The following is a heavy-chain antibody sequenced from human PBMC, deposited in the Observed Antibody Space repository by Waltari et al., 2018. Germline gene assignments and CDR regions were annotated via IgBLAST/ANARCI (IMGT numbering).Heavy chain of an antibody. CDR1: GGSISSGDYY. CDR3: ARGIGVLRFLEWLSPRYAFDI. V-gene: IGHV4-30-4*08. CDR2: IYYSGST. J-gene: IGHJ3*02. D-gene: IGHD3-3*01. Sequence: QVQLQESGPGLVKPSQTLSLTCTVSGGSISSGDYYWSWIRQPPGKGLEWIGYIYYSGSTYYNPSLKSRVTISVDTSKNQFSLKLSSVTAADTAVYYCARGIGVLRFLEWLSPRYAFDIWGQGTMVTVSS.